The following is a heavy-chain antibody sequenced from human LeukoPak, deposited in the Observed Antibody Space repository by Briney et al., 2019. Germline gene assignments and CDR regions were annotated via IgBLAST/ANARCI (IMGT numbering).Heavy chain of an antibody. Sequence: PGGSLRLSCAASGFTFSSYGMHWVRQAPGKGLEWVAVISYDGSNKYYADSVKGRFTISRDNSKNTLYLQMNGLRAEDTAVYYCAKPLETYYYYGMDVWGQGTTVTVSS. V-gene: IGHV3-30*18. CDR2: ISYDGSNK. J-gene: IGHJ6*02. CDR1: GFTFSSYG. CDR3: AKPLETYYYYGMDV. D-gene: IGHD5-24*01.